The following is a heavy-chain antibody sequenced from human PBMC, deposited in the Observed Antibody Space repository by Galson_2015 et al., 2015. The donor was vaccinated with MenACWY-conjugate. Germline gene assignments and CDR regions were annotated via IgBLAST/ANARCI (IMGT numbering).Heavy chain of an antibody. V-gene: IGHV3-21*01. CDR1: GFAFNSYT. CDR2: FNSTSSYI. D-gene: IGHD6-19*01. Sequence: SLRLCCAASGFAFNSYTMNWGRQAPGQGLEWLSFFNSTSSYIFYADSVKGRFIISRDNAKNSLSLQMNSLRDEDTAVYFCARKVNSGWFDYWGQGTLVPVSS. J-gene: IGHJ4*02. CDR3: ARKVNSGWFDY.